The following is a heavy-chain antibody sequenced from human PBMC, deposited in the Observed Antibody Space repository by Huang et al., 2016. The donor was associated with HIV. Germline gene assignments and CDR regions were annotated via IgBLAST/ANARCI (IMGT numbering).Heavy chain of an antibody. CDR1: GFNFKKYW. CDR3: ATNLQIVVVPPDMGYDAFDM. D-gene: IGHD2-2*01. CDR2: IRGDGSEK. Sequence: DEHLVESGGGLVQPGGSVTITCEVSGFNFKKYWMNWVRQAPGKGMEWVANIRGDGSEKNYVDSVNGRFTIFRDNAKNLLYLQMKSLRAEDTSVYYCATNLQIVVVPPDMGYDAFDMWGQGTMVTVSS. V-gene: IGHV3-7*01. J-gene: IGHJ3*02.